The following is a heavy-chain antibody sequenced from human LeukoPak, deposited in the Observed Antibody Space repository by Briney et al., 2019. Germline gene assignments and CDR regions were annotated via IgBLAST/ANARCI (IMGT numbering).Heavy chain of an antibody. J-gene: IGHJ3*02. Sequence: GASVKVSCKASGYTFTSYGISWVRQAPGQGLEWMGWISAYNGNTNYAQKRQGRVTMTTDTSTSTAYMELSSLRSEDTAVYYCARPTFTHAFDIWGQGTMVTVSS. D-gene: IGHD5-12*01. CDR3: ARPTFTHAFDI. V-gene: IGHV1-18*01. CDR1: GYTFTSYG. CDR2: ISAYNGNT.